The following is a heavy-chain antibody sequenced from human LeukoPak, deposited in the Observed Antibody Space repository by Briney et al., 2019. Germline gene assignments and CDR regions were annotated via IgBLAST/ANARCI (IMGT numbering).Heavy chain of an antibody. Sequence: GGSLRLSCAASGFIFSSFTMNWVRQAPGRGLEWVSSISSDSKTIYYADSVKGRFIISRDNAKNSLFLQMDSLRAEDTALYYCTRGSYGDYGYWGQGTLVTVSS. CDR1: GFIFSSFT. CDR2: ISSDSKTI. V-gene: IGHV3-21*01. D-gene: IGHD4-17*01. J-gene: IGHJ4*02. CDR3: TRGSYGDYGY.